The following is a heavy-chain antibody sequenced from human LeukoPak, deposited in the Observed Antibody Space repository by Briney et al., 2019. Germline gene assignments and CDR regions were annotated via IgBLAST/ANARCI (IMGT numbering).Heavy chain of an antibody. Sequence: ASVKVSCKASGYTFTGYYMHWVRQAPGQGLEWVGWISPNSGATNYAQKFQARVTMTGDTSISTAYMELSSLRSDDTAVYYCARLGGGSSCSTFDYWGEGNLVTVSS. D-gene: IGHD6-13*01. J-gene: IGHJ4*02. CDR1: GYTFTGYY. CDR2: ISPNSGAT. V-gene: IGHV1-2*02. CDR3: ARLGGGSSCSTFDY.